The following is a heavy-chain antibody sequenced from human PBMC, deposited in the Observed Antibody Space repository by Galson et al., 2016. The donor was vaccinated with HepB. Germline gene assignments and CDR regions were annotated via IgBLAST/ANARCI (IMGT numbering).Heavy chain of an antibody. V-gene: IGHV4-30-4*01. CDR1: GASMRNGDYY. CDR3: ARGGRFYFYGMDV. CDR2: IFYGGSP. D-gene: IGHD3-16*01. J-gene: IGHJ6*02. Sequence: TLSPTCTVSGASMRNGDYYWTWIRQPPGKGLELIGYIFYGGSPYYNPSLKSRVSISADMSNKQFSLKLSSVSAADTAVYFCARGGRFYFYGMDVWGQGTTVTVSS.